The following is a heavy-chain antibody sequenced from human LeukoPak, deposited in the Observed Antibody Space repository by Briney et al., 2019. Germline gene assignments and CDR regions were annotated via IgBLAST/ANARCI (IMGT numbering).Heavy chain of an antibody. CDR3: ARGFDCSGGSCYGVWFDP. J-gene: IGHJ5*02. Sequence: SVKVSRKASGGTFSSYAISWVRQAPGQGLEWMGGIIPIFGTANYAQKFQGRVTITADESTSTAYMELSSLRSEDTAVYYCARGFDCSGGSCYGVWFDPWGQGTLVTVSS. CDR2: IIPIFGTA. V-gene: IGHV1-69*01. D-gene: IGHD2-15*01. CDR1: GGTFSSYA.